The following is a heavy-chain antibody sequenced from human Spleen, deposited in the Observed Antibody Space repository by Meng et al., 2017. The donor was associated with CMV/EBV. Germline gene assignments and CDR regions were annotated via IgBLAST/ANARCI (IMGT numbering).Heavy chain of an antibody. Sequence: ASGLYFGALAINWVRQAPGKGLEGVSGISGNGDTTHYADSVKGRFDISRDNSKNTLYLQMNSLRAEDTAVYFCAKYTALVYDAFDIWGQGTMVTVSS. CDR1: GLYFGALA. CDR2: ISGNGDTT. V-gene: IGHV3-23*01. J-gene: IGHJ3*02. D-gene: IGHD5-18*01. CDR3: AKYTALVYDAFDI.